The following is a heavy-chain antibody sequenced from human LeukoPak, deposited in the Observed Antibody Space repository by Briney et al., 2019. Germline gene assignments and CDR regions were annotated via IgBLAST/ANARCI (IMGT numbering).Heavy chain of an antibody. J-gene: IGHJ6*02. CDR3: ARPYSSSSPYYYGMDV. D-gene: IGHD6-6*01. Sequence: GESLLISCQASGYSFTSYWISWVRQMPGKGLEWMGKIDPSDSYTKYSPSFQGHVTISVDKSINTAYLQWSSLKASDTAIYYCARPYSSSSPYYYGMDVWGQGTTVTVSS. V-gene: IGHV5-10-1*01. CDR1: GYSFTSYW. CDR2: IDPSDSYT.